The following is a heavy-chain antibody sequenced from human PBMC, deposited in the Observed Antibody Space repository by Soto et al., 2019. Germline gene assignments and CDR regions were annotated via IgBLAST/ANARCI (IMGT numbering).Heavy chain of an antibody. D-gene: IGHD5-12*01. CDR3: TRLQRRWLSSDS. Sequence: QLQLQESGPGLVKPSATLSLTCTVSGGSISNSSNYWGWIRQPPGKGLEWIGHIYYTGTSYSNPSLKGRVSLSVDTAKNQFSLKLNSMTAADTAVFYCTRLQRRWLSSDSWGQGTLVTVSS. V-gene: IGHV4-39*01. J-gene: IGHJ4*02. CDR2: IYYTGTS. CDR1: GGSISNSSNY.